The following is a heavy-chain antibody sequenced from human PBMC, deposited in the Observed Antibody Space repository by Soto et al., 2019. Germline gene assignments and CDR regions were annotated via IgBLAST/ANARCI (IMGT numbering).Heavy chain of an antibody. CDR1: GGSISSGGYY. J-gene: IGHJ1*01. Sequence: SETLSLTCTVSGGSISSGGYYWSWVRQHPGRGLEWIGYIYYSGSTYYYPSLKSRVTISRDTSKNQFSLNLNSVTAADTAVYYCTTNAGAWGVNFEHWGRGTLVTVSS. CDR2: IYYSGST. D-gene: IGHD3-10*01. CDR3: TTNAGAWGVNFEH. V-gene: IGHV4-31*03.